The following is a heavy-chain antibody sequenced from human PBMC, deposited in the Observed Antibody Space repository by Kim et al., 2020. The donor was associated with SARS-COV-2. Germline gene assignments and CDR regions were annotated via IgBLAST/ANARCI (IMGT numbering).Heavy chain of an antibody. J-gene: IGHJ5*02. CDR2: IYYSGST. V-gene: IGHV4-59*01. CDR3: ARERCSGGSCYGNWFDP. Sequence: SETLSLTCTVSGGSISSYYWSWIRQPPGKGLEWIGDIYYSGSTNYNPSLKSRVTISVDTSKNQFSLKLSSVTAADTAVYYCARERCSGGSCYGNWFDPWGQGTMVTVSS. CDR1: GGSISSYY. D-gene: IGHD2-15*01.